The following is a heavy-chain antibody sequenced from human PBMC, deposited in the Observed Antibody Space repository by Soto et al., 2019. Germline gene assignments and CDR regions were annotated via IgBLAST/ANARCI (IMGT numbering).Heavy chain of an antibody. CDR1: GNTFTSYD. V-gene: IGHV1-8*01. CDR2: INPNSGNI. D-gene: IGHD3-10*01. Sequence: ASVEVSCRASGNTFTSYDINWVRQATGHGLEWMGWINPNSGNIGYAQKFQGRVTMTRDTAIRTAYMEVSRLRSDDTAVYYCARGRASGSYYLLDYWGQGTLVTVSS. J-gene: IGHJ4*02. CDR3: ARGRASGSYYLLDY.